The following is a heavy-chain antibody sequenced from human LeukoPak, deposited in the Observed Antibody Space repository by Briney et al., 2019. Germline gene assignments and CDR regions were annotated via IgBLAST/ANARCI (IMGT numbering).Heavy chain of an antibody. D-gene: IGHD5-24*01. CDR2: IRSDGSTE. J-gene: IGHJ3*01. V-gene: IGHV3-30*02. CDR3: EKGFTEYTWLQGTSFDL. Sequence: GGSLRLSCIASGWVLSRYAMHWVGQAPGKGLEWVAFIRSDGSTENSADSVKGRFTVSRDNSKNTFFLQMSSLRDLETTAYLCEKGFTEYTWLQGTSFDLWGQGTMVTVSS. CDR1: GWVLSRYA.